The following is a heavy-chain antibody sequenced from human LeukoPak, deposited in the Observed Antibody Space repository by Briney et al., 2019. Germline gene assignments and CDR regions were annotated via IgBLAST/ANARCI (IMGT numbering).Heavy chain of an antibody. CDR2: IYYSGST. J-gene: IGHJ5*02. CDR3: ARHLPDGYCSSTSCLLATWFDP. V-gene: IGHV4-39*01. Sequence: SETLSLTCTVSGGSISSSTYYWGWIRQPPGKGLEWIGSIYYSGSTHYNPSLKSRVTISVDTSKNQFSLKLSSVTAADTAVFHCARHLPDGYCSSTSCLLATWFDPWGQGTLVTVSS. D-gene: IGHD2-2*01. CDR1: GGSISSSTYY.